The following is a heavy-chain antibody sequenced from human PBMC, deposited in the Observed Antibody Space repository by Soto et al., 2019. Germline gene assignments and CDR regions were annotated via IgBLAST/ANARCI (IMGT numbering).Heavy chain of an antibody. Sequence: PGGSLRLSCAASGFTFSGSAMHWVRQASGKGLEWVGRIRSKANSYATAYAASVKGRFTISRDDSKNTAYLQMNSLNTEDTAVYYCSRHADYYDSSGYRDYWGQGPLVTVSS. CDR3: SRHADYYDSSGYRDY. CDR1: GFTFSGSA. D-gene: IGHD3-22*01. J-gene: IGHJ4*02. CDR2: IRSKANSYAT. V-gene: IGHV3-73*01.